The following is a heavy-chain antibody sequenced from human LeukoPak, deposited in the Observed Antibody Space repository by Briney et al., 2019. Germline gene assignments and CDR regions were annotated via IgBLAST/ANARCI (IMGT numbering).Heavy chain of an antibody. D-gene: IGHD3-22*01. J-gene: IGHJ4*02. CDR1: GGTSNSHA. CDR2: IIPNLGTT. V-gene: IGHV1-69*04. CDR3: ATTNDGGGYQWGDFFDF. Sequence: SVKVSCKASGGTSNSHAISWVRQAPGQGLEWMGRIIPNLGTTNRAQTFQDRVTLTADKSTNTAYMELTSLTSDDTAVYYCATTNDGGGYQWGDFFDFWGQGTLVTVSS.